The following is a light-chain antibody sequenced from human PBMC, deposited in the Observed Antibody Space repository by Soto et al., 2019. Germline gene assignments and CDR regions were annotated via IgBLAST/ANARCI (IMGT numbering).Light chain of an antibody. CDR1: QSLLHSNGYNY. V-gene: IGKV2-28*01. J-gene: IGKJ2*01. Sequence: DIVMTQSPLSLPVTPGEPSSISCSSSQSLLHSNGYNYLDWYLQKPGQSPQLLIYLGSNRASGVPDRFSGSGSGTDFTLKISRVEAEDVGVYYCIQALQTLYTFGQGTKLEIK. CDR2: LGS. CDR3: IQALQTLYT.